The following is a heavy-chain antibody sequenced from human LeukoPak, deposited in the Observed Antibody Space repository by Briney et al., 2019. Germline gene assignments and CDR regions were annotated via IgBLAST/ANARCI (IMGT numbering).Heavy chain of an antibody. CDR1: GFTFSSYG. Sequence: GGSLRLSCAASGFTFSSYGMHWVRQAPGKGLEWVAFIRYDGSNKYYADSVKGRFTNSRDNSKNTLYLQMNSLRAEDTAVYYCARQYGDDFHDAFDIWGQGTMVTVSS. J-gene: IGHJ3*02. CDR2: IRYDGSNK. CDR3: ARQYGDDFHDAFDI. V-gene: IGHV3-30*02. D-gene: IGHD4-17*01.